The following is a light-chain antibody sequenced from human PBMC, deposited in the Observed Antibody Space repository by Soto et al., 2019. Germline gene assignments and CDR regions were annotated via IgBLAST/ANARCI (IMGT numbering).Light chain of an antibody. CDR2: AAS. J-gene: IGKJ2*01. CDR3: QQYKSYYT. Sequence: DIQMTQSPSTLSASVGGRVTITCRASQSISTWLAWYQQKPGKAPKLLIYAASSLESGVPSRFSGSGSGTEFSLTISSLQPDDFATYYCQQYKSYYTFGQGTKVDIK. V-gene: IGKV1-5*01. CDR1: QSISTW.